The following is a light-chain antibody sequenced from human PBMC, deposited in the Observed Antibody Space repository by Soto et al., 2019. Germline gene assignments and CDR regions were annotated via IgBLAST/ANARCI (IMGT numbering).Light chain of an antibody. CDR2: KAS. CDR1: QTISSW. Sequence: DIQMTQSPSTLSVSVGYRVTITCRASQTISSWLAWYQQKPWKAPKLLIYKASTLKSGVPSRFSGSGSGTEFTLTISSLQPDDFATYYCQHYNSYSEAFGQGSKVDIK. V-gene: IGKV1-5*03. J-gene: IGKJ1*01. CDR3: QHYNSYSEA.